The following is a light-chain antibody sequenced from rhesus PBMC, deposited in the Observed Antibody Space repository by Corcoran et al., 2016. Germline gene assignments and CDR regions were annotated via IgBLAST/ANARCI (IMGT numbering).Light chain of an antibody. Sequence: DIQMTQSPSSLSASVGDRVTITCRASENVNNYLNWYQQKPGKAPKLLIYKASTLQSGVPSRFSGSGSGTDYTFTIRSLQPEDVATYYCQHGYGTPHFGPGTKLDIK. CDR3: QHGYGTPH. CDR2: KAS. V-gene: IGKV1-74*01. CDR1: ENVNNY. J-gene: IGKJ3*01.